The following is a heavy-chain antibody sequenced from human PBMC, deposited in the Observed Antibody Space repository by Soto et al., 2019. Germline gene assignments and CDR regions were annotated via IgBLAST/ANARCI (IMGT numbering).Heavy chain of an antibody. D-gene: IGHD2-2*01. CDR2: LWFNGINK. V-gene: IGHV3-33*01. CDR3: VRDVDFSTGFGKDY. CDR1: GFNFNNYG. J-gene: IGHJ4*02. Sequence: QVQLVESGGGVVQPGRSLRLSCAASGFNFNNYGMHWVRQAPGKGLEWVAFLWFNGINKYYAESVKGRFAISRDNSEKSLFLQMDSLRVDVTGVYYCVRDVDFSTGFGKDYWGQGTLVTVSS.